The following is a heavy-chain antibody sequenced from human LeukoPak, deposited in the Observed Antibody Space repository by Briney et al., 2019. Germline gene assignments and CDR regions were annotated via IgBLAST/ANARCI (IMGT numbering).Heavy chain of an antibody. V-gene: IGHV3-23*01. CDR1: GFTFSRYA. D-gene: IGHD3-16*01. J-gene: IGHJ6*02. CDR2: SGGSGGST. Sequence: PGGSLTLSCAASGFTFSRYAMSGPRQAPGEGLEWVAASGGSGGSTYVAASMTGRFTISSETAKKSMYMKRSSLKAEDRAVCYCARHVSGDYGMDGWGQGTTVTVSS. CDR3: ARHVSGDYGMDG.